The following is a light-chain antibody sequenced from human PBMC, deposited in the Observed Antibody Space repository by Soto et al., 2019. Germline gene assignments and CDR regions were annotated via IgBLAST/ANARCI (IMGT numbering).Light chain of an antibody. Sequence: QSVLTQPPSVSAAPGQRGTICCSGSSSNIGGNSVSWYQQLPGTAPKLLIYDDDKRPSGIPARFSGSKSGTSATLGITGFQTGDEADYYCGSWDSSLSAYVFGTGTKVTV. CDR1: SSNIGGNS. CDR3: GSWDSSLSAYV. J-gene: IGLJ1*01. V-gene: IGLV1-51*01. CDR2: DDD.